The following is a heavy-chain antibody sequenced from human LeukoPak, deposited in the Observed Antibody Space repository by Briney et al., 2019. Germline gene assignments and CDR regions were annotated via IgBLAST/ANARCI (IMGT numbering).Heavy chain of an antibody. CDR2: IYYRGST. CDR1: GYSISSGYY. Sequence: SETLSLTCTVSGYSISSGYYWGWIRQPPGRGLEWIASIYYRGSTHYNPSLASLKSRVTISGDTSKNQFSLKLSSVTAAGTAVYYCARYREVGATVDYWGQGTLVTVSS. CDR3: ARYREVGATVDY. D-gene: IGHD1-26*01. J-gene: IGHJ4*02. V-gene: IGHV4-38-2*02.